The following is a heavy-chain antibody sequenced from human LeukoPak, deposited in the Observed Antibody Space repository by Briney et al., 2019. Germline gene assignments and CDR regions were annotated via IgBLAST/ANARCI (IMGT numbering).Heavy chain of an antibody. V-gene: IGHV3-23*01. Sequence: GGSLRLSCAASGFSFSDYAMSWVRQAPARGPERVSSIRGGGDTFYADSVKGRFTLSRDDSRNTVYLQLNNLRVEDTAIYYCAKANWVSNADVVWWGQGTQVTVSS. D-gene: IGHD2-15*01. CDR1: GFSFSDYA. J-gene: IGHJ4*02. CDR2: IRGGGDT. CDR3: AKANWVSNADVVW.